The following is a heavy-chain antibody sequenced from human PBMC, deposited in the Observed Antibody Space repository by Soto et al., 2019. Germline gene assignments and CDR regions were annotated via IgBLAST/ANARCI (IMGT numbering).Heavy chain of an antibody. D-gene: IGHD2-15*01. CDR3: ARDALVFGGNAFDI. J-gene: IGHJ3*02. CDR2: IIPIFGTA. V-gene: IGHV1-69*13. CDR1: GGTFSSYA. Sequence: ASVKVSCKASGGTFSSYAISWVRQAPGQGLEWMGGIIPIFGTANYAQKFQGSVTITADESTSTAYKELSSLRSEDTAVFYCARDALVFGGNAFDIWGQGTMVTVSS.